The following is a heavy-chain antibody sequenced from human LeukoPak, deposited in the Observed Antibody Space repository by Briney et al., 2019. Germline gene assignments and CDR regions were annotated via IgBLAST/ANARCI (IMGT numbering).Heavy chain of an antibody. CDR3: ARALGDSSGYYDY. J-gene: IGHJ4*02. V-gene: IGHV3-66*01. Sequence: GGSLRLSCAASGFTVSSNYMSWVRQAPGKGLEWVSVIYSGGSTYYADSVKGRFTISRDNSKNTLYLQMNSLRAEDTAVYYCARALGDSSGYYDYWGQGNLVTVSS. CDR2: IYSGGST. D-gene: IGHD3-22*01. CDR1: GFTVSSNY.